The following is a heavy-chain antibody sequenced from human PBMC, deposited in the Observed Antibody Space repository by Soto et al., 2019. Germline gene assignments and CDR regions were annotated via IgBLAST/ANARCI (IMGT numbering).Heavy chain of an antibody. CDR1: GGSITGVSY. CDR2: IFHTGNA. CDR3: ARDGAGMTGLGIDY. D-gene: IGHD3-9*01. Sequence: SETLSLTCTVSGGSITGVSYWGWIRQPPGLGLQWLGYIFHTGNAVYNPSLKSRVTLSVDPSKNQFSLKLTSVTAADTAVYYCARDGAGMTGLGIDYWSRGTLVTVSS. J-gene: IGHJ4*02. V-gene: IGHV4-61*08.